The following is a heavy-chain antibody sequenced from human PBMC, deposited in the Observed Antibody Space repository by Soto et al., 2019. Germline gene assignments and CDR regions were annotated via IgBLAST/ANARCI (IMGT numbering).Heavy chain of an antibody. Sequence: PGESLKISCEASGYMFPIYQISWLRQMPGKGLEWVGKIDPSDSRTMYRPSSRARITISVDKYINTAYLEWGRLKASDNAMYYCARHDSNGAFDFWGKGTKLTVSS. CDR2: IDPSDSRT. J-gene: IGHJ4*02. CDR1: GYMFPIYQ. V-gene: IGHV5-10-1*01. D-gene: IGHD2-8*01. CDR3: ARHDSNGAFDF.